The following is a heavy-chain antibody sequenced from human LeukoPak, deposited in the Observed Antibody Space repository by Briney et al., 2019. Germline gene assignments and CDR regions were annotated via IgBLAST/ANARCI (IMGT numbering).Heavy chain of an antibody. CDR2: IKRDGSEK. D-gene: IGHD3-10*01. V-gene: IGHV3-7*05. J-gene: IGHJ3*02. Sequence: AGSLRLSCEASGYTFRSYWISWVRQAPGKGLEWVASIKRDGSEKNYVDSVKGRFTISRDNAETSLYLQMNSLRAEDTAVYYCARARDYGSGKANAFDIWGQGTMVTVSS. CDR3: ARARDYGSGKANAFDI. CDR1: GYTFRSYW.